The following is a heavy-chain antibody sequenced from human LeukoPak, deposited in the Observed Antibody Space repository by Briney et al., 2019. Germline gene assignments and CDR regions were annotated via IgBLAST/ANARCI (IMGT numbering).Heavy chain of an antibody. V-gene: IGHV3-23*01. CDR3: AKDPARPYDSSGYYSDY. Sequence: GGSLRLSCAASGFTFSSYAMSWVRQAPGKGLEWVSTISNSDGSTYYADSVKGRFTISRDNSENTLYLQMNSLRAEDTAVYYCAKDPARPYDSSGYYSDYWGQGILVTVSS. D-gene: IGHD3-22*01. CDR2: ISNSDGST. J-gene: IGHJ4*02. CDR1: GFTFSSYA.